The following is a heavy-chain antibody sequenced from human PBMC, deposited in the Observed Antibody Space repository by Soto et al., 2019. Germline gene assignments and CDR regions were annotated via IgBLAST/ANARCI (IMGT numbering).Heavy chain of an antibody. J-gene: IGHJ3*02. Sequence: SAISGSGGSTYYADSVKGRFTISRDNSKNTLYLQMNSLRAEDTAVYYCAKDLALCGGDCYPGDAFDIWGQGTMVTVSS. D-gene: IGHD2-21*02. V-gene: IGHV3-23*01. CDR3: AKDLALCGGDCYPGDAFDI. CDR2: ISGSGGST.